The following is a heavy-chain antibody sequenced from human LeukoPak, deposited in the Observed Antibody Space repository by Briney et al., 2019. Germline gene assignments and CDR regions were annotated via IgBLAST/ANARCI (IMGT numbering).Heavy chain of an antibody. V-gene: IGHV3-7*01. Sequence: GGSLRLSCADSGFIFRNLWMTWVRQAPGKGLEWVANIKQDGSEKYYVNSVKGRFTISRDNAKNSLYLQMNSLRAEDTAIYYCAREDDWNYEDYWGQGTLVTVSS. CDR3: AREDDWNYEDY. CDR1: GFIFRNLW. CDR2: IKQDGSEK. J-gene: IGHJ4*02. D-gene: IGHD1-7*01.